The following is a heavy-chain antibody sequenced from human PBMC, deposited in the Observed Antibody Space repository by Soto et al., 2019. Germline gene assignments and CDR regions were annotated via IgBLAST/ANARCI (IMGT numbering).Heavy chain of an antibody. J-gene: IGHJ6*02. CDR3: ARVKGVGAPWGGYYYYYGMDV. V-gene: IGHV4-61*08. D-gene: IGHD1-26*01. CDR2: IYYSGST. Sequence: PSETLSLTCTVSGGSISSGGYYWSWIRQPPGKGLEWIGYIYYSGSTNYNPSLKSRVTISVDTSKNQFSLKLSSVTAADTAVYYCARVKGVGAPWGGYYYYYGMDVWGQGTTVTVSS. CDR1: GGSISSGGYY.